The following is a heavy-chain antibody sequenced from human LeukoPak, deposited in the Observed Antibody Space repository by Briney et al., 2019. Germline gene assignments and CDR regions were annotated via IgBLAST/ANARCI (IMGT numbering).Heavy chain of an antibody. CDR2: ISSSSSTI. CDR3: ARGLGYCSGGSCS. V-gene: IGHV3-48*01. Sequence: GGSLRLSCAASGFTFSSYSMNWVRQAPGKGLEWVSYISSSSSTIYYADSVKGRFTISRDNAKNSLYLQMNSLRAEDTAVYYCARGLGYCSGGSCSWGQGTLVTVSS. D-gene: IGHD2-15*01. CDR1: GFTFSSYS. J-gene: IGHJ5*02.